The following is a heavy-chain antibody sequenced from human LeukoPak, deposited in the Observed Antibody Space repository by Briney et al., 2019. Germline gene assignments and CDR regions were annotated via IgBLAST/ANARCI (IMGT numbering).Heavy chain of an antibody. V-gene: IGHV4-61*01. CDR2: IHYSGST. CDR3: ARDKGYCSSTSCYGLDY. D-gene: IGHD2-2*01. Sequence: PSETLSLTCTVSGGXVSSGSYYWSWIRQPPGKGLEWLGYIHYSGSTNYNPSLESRVTISVDTSKNQFSLKLNSVTAADTAVYYCARDKGYCSSTSCYGLDYWGQGTLVTVSS. J-gene: IGHJ4*02. CDR1: GGXVSSGSYY.